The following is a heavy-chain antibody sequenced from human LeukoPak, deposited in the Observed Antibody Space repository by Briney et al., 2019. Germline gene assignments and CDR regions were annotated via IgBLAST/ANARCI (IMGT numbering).Heavy chain of an antibody. J-gene: IGHJ4*02. Sequence: SETLSLTCTVSGGSISSYYWSWIRQPAGKGLEWIGSIYYSGSTYYNPSLKSRVTISVDTSKNQFSLKLSSVTAADTAVYYCARTGHYYGSGSYYPRGFYFDYWGQGTLVTVS. CDR2: IYYSGST. CDR1: GGSISSYY. CDR3: ARTGHYYGSGSYYPRGFYFDY. V-gene: IGHV4-59*05. D-gene: IGHD3-10*01.